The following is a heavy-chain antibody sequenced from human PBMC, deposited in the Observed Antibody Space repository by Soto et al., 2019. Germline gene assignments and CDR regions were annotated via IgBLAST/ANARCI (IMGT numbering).Heavy chain of an antibody. CDR1: GGSFSGYY. CDR3: ARGTETINCNGVCYTGYYMDV. J-gene: IGHJ6*03. V-gene: IGHV4-34*01. CDR2: INHSGST. D-gene: IGHD2-8*01. Sequence: SETLSLTCAVYGGSFSGYYWSWIRQPPGKGLEWIGEINHSGSTNYNPSLKSRVTISVDTSKNQFSLKLSSVTAADTAVYYCARGTETINCNGVCYTGYYMDVWGKGTTVTVSS.